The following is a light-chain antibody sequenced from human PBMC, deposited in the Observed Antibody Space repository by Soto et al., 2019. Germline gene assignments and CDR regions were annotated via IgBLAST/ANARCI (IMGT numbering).Light chain of an antibody. CDR3: ATWDDDLYTPI. V-gene: IGLV2-14*03. Sequence: QSALTQPASVSGSPGQSITISCTGTSSDVGHPYNYVSWYQQHPGKAPKLLIFKVSNRPSGISGRFSGSKSGNTASLAITGLRSDDEADYYCATWDDDLYTPIIGGGTKLTVL. J-gene: IGLJ2*01. CDR1: SSDVGHPYNY. CDR2: KVS.